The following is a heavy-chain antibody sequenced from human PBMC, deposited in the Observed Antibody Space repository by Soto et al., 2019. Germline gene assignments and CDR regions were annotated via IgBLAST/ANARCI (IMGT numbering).Heavy chain of an antibody. CDR1: GGTFSSYA. D-gene: IGHD3-3*01. Sequence: QVQLVQSGAEVKKPGSSVKVSCKASGGTFSSYAISWVRQAPGQGLEWMGGIIPIFGTANYAKKFQGRVTITADESTSTAYMELSSLRSEDTAVYYCARLDYDFWSGYHWYFDLWGRGTLVTVSS. J-gene: IGHJ2*01. V-gene: IGHV1-69*12. CDR2: IIPIFGTA. CDR3: ARLDYDFWSGYHWYFDL.